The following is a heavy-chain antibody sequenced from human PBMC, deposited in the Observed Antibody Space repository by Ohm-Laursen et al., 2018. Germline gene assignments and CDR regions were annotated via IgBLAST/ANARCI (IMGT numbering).Heavy chain of an antibody. CDR2: ISWNSGSI. CDR3: ARHYDSSGLDAFDI. J-gene: IGHJ3*02. D-gene: IGHD3-22*01. Sequence: SLRLSCTASGFTFDDYAMHWVRQAPGKGLEWVSGISWNSGSIGYADSVKGRFTISRDNAKNSPYLQMNSLRAEDTALYYCARHYDSSGLDAFDIWGQGTMVTVSS. CDR1: GFTFDDYA. V-gene: IGHV3-9*01.